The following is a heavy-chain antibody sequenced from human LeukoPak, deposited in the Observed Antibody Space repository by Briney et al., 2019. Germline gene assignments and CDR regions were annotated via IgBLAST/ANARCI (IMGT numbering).Heavy chain of an antibody. J-gene: IGHJ3*02. V-gene: IGHV3-30*02. CDR2: IRNDGSNK. CDR1: GFTFSSNG. CDR3: ARRAHVMVRGVISRADAFDI. Sequence: GGSLRLSCVASGFTFSSNGMHWVRQAPGKGLEWVAFIRNDGSNKYYVDSVKGRFTIYRDNSKNSLYLQMNSLRAEDTAVYYCARRAHVMVRGVISRADAFDIWGQGTMVTVSS. D-gene: IGHD3-10*01.